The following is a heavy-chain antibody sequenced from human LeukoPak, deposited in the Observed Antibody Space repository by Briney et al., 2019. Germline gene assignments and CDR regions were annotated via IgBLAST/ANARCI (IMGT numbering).Heavy chain of an antibody. Sequence: ASVKVSCKASGYTFTSYYMHWVRQAPGQGLEWMGIINPSGGSTSYAQKFQGRVTMTRDTSTSTVYMELSSLRSEDTAVYYCARDLTTMVRGVIRYYGMDVWGKGTTVTVSS. J-gene: IGHJ6*04. V-gene: IGHV1-46*01. CDR2: INPSGGST. D-gene: IGHD3-10*01. CDR1: GYTFTSYY. CDR3: ARDLTTMVRGVIRYYGMDV.